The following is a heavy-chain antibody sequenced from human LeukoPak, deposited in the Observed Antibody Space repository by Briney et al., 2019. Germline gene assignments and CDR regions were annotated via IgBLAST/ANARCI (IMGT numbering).Heavy chain of an antibody. D-gene: IGHD2-2*01. Sequence: EASVKVSCKASGYTFTSYAMNWVRQAPGQGLEWMGWINTNTGNPTYAQGFTGRFVFSLDTSVSTAYLQISSLKAEDTAVYYCVRFLAVPAAMRPYYYYGMDVWGQGTTVTVSS. J-gene: IGHJ6*02. CDR3: VRFLAVPAAMRPYYYYGMDV. V-gene: IGHV7-4-1*02. CDR2: INTNTGNP. CDR1: GYTFTSYA.